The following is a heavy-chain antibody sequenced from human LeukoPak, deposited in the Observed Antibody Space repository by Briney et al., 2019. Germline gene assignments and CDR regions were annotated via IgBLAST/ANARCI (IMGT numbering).Heavy chain of an antibody. V-gene: IGHV3-23*01. J-gene: IGHJ5*02. CDR3: AKGCQCPSGLSSWFDP. CDR2: LSGSGDGQ. CDR1: GFTFTNCG. Sequence: GGSLRLSCSASGFTFTNCGMSWVRQAPGKGLEWVSGLSGSGDGQFYADSVEGRFTISRDIFNNIWYLQMNSLRAEDTAVYYCAKGCQCPSGLSSWFDPRGQGTLVAVSS. D-gene: IGHD1-14*01.